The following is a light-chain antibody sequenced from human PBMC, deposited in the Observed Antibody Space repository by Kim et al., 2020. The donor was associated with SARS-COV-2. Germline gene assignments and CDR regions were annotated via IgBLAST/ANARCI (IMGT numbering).Light chain of an antibody. CDR2: DVN. Sequence: GQSITIACTGTSSDVGGYDHVSWYQQYPGKAPKHMIYDVNHRPSGVSNRFSGSKSGKTASLTISGLQAEDEADYYCSSYTARTTLVFGGGTQLTVL. V-gene: IGLV2-14*03. J-gene: IGLJ2*01. CDR1: SSDVGGYDH. CDR3: SSYTARTTLV.